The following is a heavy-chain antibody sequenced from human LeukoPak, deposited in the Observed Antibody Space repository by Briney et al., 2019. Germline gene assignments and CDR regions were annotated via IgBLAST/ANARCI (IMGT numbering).Heavy chain of an antibody. CDR1: GGSISSYY. CDR2: IYTSGST. J-gene: IGHJ3*02. CDR3: ARGHNSGWYEFRDAFDI. V-gene: IGHV4-4*07. Sequence: SGTLSLTCTVSGGSISSYYWSWIRQPAGKGLEWIGRIYTSGSTNYNPSLKSRVTMSVDTSKNQFSLKLSSVTAADTAVYYCARGHNSGWYEFRDAFDIWGQGTTVTVSS. D-gene: IGHD6-19*01.